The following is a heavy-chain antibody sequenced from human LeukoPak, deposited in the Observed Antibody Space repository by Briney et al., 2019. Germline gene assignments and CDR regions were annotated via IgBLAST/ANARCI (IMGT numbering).Heavy chain of an antibody. D-gene: IGHD3-22*01. CDR1: GITLSNYG. CDR2: ISDSGGRT. Sequence: PGGSLRLSCAVSGITLSNYGMSWVRQAPGKGLEWVAGISDSGGRTNYADSVKGQFTISRDNPKNTLYLQMNSLRAEDTAVYFCAKRGVVIRVILVGFHKEAYYFDSWGQGALVTVSS. CDR3: AKRGVVIRVILVGFHKEAYYFDS. J-gene: IGHJ4*02. V-gene: IGHV3-23*01.